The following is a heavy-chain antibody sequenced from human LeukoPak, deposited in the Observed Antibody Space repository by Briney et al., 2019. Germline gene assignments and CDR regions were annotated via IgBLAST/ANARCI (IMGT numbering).Heavy chain of an antibody. J-gene: IGHJ4*02. CDR1: GYTFTDYY. CDR3: ARASGIADY. Sequence: ASVKVSCKASGYTFTDYYMHWVRQAPGQGLEWMGWINPNSGGTNYAQQFQGRVTMTRDTSISTAYMELSRLRSDETAVYYCARASGIADYWGQGTLVTVSS. D-gene: IGHD6-13*01. CDR2: INPNSGGT. V-gene: IGHV1-2*02.